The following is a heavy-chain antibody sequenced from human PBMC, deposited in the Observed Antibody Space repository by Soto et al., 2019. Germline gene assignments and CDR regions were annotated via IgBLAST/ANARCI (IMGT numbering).Heavy chain of an antibody. Sequence: QVQLEQSGAEVKKPGASVKVSCKASGYTFTSYGISWVRQAPGQGLEWMGRISAYNGNTNYAQKLQGRITTTTDTCTSTAYMELRSLRSDDTAVYYCARAVAARGHWFEPWGQGTLVNVSS. D-gene: IGHD2-15*01. CDR2: ISAYNGNT. J-gene: IGHJ5*02. V-gene: IGHV1-18*01. CDR1: GYTFTSYG. CDR3: ARAVAARGHWFEP.